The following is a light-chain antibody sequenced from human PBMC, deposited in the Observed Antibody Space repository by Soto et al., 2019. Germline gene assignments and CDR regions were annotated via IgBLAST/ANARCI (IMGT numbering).Light chain of an antibody. CDR2: GAS. CDR1: QSVSSGY. CDR3: QRYGSSPPT. V-gene: IGKV3-20*01. J-gene: IGKJ1*01. Sequence: EIVLTQSPGTLSLSPGERAALSCRASQSVSSGYLAWYQQKPGQAPRLLIYGASSRATGVPDRFTGSGSGTDFTLTISRLEPEDFAVYYCQRYGSSPPTFGQGTKVEIK.